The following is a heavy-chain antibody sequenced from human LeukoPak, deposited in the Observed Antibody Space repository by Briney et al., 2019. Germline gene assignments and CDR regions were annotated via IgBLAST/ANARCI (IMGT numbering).Heavy chain of an antibody. V-gene: IGHV4-34*01. Sequence: SETLSLTCAVYGGSFSGYYWSWIRQPPGKGLEWIGEINHSGSTNYNPSLKSRVTISVDTSKNQFSLKLSSVTAADTAVYYCAGRSTYYYGSGPSNWFDPWGQGTLVTVSS. CDR1: GGSFSGYY. CDR3: AGRSTYYYGSGPSNWFDP. D-gene: IGHD3-10*01. CDR2: INHSGST. J-gene: IGHJ5*02.